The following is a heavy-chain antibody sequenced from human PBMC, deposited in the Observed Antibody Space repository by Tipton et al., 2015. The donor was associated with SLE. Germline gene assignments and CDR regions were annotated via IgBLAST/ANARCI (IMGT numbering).Heavy chain of an antibody. CDR2: ISGSGGST. J-gene: IGHJ3*02. D-gene: IGHD6-19*01. V-gene: IGHV3-23*01. Sequence: SLRLSCAASGFTFSSYAMSWVRQAPGKGLEWVSAISGSGGSTYYADSVKGRFTISRDNSKNTLYLQMNSLRAEDTAEYYCAKDTSGWYGEDAFDIWGQGTMVTVSS. CDR1: GFTFSSYA. CDR3: AKDTSGWYGEDAFDI.